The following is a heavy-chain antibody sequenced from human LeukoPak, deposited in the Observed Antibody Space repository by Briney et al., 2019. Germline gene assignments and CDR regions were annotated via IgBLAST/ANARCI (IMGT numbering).Heavy chain of an antibody. V-gene: IGHV3-23*01. D-gene: IGHD3-10*01. J-gene: IGHJ4*02. CDR3: AKDDAWLRYGE. CDR2: ISPSGDIK. Sequence: GGSLRLSCATSGFTFSNHGMNWGRQAPGKGLEWVSGISPSGDIKYYADSVKGRFTISRDNSKNTVYLEVISLTDEDTAVYYCAKDDAWLRYGEWSQGTLVTVSS. CDR1: GFTFSNHG.